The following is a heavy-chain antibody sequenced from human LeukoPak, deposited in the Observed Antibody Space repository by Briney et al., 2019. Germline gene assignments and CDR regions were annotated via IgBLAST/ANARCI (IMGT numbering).Heavy chain of an antibody. Sequence: SETLSLTCAVYGGSFSGYYWSWIRQPPGKGLEWIGKINHSGSTNYNPSLKSRVTISVDTSKNQFSLKLSSVTAADTAVYYCARGGGVVVITGLYYFDYWGQGTLVTVSS. CDR1: GGSFSGYY. CDR2: INHSGST. D-gene: IGHD3-22*01. J-gene: IGHJ4*02. CDR3: ARGGGVVVITGLYYFDY. V-gene: IGHV4-34*01.